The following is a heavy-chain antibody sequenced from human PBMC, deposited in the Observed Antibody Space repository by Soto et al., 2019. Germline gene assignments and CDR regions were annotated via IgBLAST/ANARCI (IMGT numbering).Heavy chain of an antibody. Sequence: SVKVSCKASGGTFSSYAISWVRQAPGQGLEWMGGIIPIFGTANYAQKFQGRVTITADKSTSTAYMELSSLRSEDTAVYYCARDGGCSSTSCYRGDYYYYYGMDVWGQGTTVTVSS. J-gene: IGHJ6*02. CDR2: IIPIFGTA. CDR3: ARDGGCSSTSCYRGDYYYYYGMDV. CDR1: GGTFSSYA. D-gene: IGHD2-2*02. V-gene: IGHV1-69*06.